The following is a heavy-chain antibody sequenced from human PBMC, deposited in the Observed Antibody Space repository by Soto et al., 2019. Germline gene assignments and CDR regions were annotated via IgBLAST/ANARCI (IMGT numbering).Heavy chain of an antibody. Sequence: EVQLLESGGGLVQPGGSLSLSCTASGFTFNTYAMSWVRQAPGKGLEWVSTIGGSGFSRYYADSVKGRFTISRENSKKTVHLQMNSLRVEDTAVYYCAKDMGADDWFDPWGQGTLVTVSS. CDR2: IGGSGFSR. CDR1: GFTFNTYA. D-gene: IGHD3-10*01. J-gene: IGHJ5*02. V-gene: IGHV3-23*01. CDR3: AKDMGADDWFDP.